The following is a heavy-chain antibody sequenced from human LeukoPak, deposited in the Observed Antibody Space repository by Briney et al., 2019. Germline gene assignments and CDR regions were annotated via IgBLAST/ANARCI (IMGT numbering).Heavy chain of an antibody. CDR2: IYSGGGT. CDR1: GFTVSSDY. Sequence: GGSLRLSCAASGFTVSSDYMSWVRQAPGKGLEWVSVIYSGGGTYYADSVKGRFTISRDNSINTLYLQMSSLRAEDTAIYYCARDVGAWGTVTTNYWGQGALVTVSS. J-gene: IGHJ4*02. D-gene: IGHD4-17*01. V-gene: IGHV3-66*02. CDR3: ARDVGAWGTVTTNY.